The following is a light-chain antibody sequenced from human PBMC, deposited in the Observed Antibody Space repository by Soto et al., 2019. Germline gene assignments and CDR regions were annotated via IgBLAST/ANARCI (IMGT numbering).Light chain of an antibody. CDR3: QQYDNLPWT. CDR2: DAS. Sequence: DIQMTQSTYSLSASVGDRVTITCQASQDISNYLNWYQQKPGKAPKLLIYDASNLETGVPSRFSGSGSGTDFTFTISSLQPEDIATYYCQQYDNLPWTFAQGTKVDIK. J-gene: IGKJ1*01. V-gene: IGKV1-33*01. CDR1: QDISNY.